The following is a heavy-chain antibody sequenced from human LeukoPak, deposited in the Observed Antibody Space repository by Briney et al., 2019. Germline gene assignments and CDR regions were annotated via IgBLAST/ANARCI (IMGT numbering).Heavy chain of an antibody. V-gene: IGHV4-34*01. CDR2: INLSEST. J-gene: IGHJ4*02. Sequence: PSETLSLTCAVYGGSFSGSYWSWIRQPPGKGLEWIGEINLSESTNDNPSLKSRVTISGDTSKNQFSLKLSSVTAADTAVYYCARYNWNLSVFDYWGQGTLVTVSS. CDR1: GGSFSGSY. CDR3: ARYNWNLSVFDY. D-gene: IGHD1-7*01.